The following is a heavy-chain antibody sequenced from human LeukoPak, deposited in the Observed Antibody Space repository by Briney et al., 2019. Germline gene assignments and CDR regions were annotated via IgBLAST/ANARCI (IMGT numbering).Heavy chain of an antibody. CDR1: GFNFSHYS. D-gene: IGHD6-13*01. CDR3: AREGGSSSSWYSRLHYYYYMDV. J-gene: IGHJ6*03. Sequence: GGSLRLSCAASGFNFSHYSMNWVRQAPGKGLEWVSGINWNGGSTGYADSVKGRFTISRDNAKNSLYLQMNSLRAEDTALYYCAREGGSSSSWYSRLHYYYYMDVWGKGTTVTVSS. CDR2: INWNGGST. V-gene: IGHV3-20*04.